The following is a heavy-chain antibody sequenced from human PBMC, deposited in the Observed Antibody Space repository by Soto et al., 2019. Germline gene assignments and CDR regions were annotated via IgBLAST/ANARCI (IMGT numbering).Heavy chain of an antibody. Sequence: PGGSLRLSCAASGFTFNSYYMTWVRQAPGKGLEWVANIRQDGSDKYYVGSVKGRFTISRDNSKNTLYLQMNSLRAEDTAVYYCARDIRSISWYGDYYYYVMDVWGQGTTVPVSS. V-gene: IGHV3-7*01. CDR3: ARDIRSISWYGDYYYYVMDV. CDR1: GFTFNSYY. J-gene: IGHJ6*02. CDR2: IRQDGSDK. D-gene: IGHD6-13*01.